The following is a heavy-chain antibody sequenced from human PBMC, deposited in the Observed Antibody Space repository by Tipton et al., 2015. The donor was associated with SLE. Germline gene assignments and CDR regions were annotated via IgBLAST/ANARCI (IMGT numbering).Heavy chain of an antibody. CDR3: AREGQLVPLYDY. V-gene: IGHV3-30*04. D-gene: IGHD6-6*01. Sequence: SLRLSCAASGFTFSSYAMHWVRQAPGKGLEWVAVISYDGSNKYYADSVKGRFTISRDNSKNTLYLQMNSLRAEDTAVYYCAREGQLVPLYDYWGQGTLVTVSS. CDR1: GFTFSSYA. CDR2: ISYDGSNK. J-gene: IGHJ4*02.